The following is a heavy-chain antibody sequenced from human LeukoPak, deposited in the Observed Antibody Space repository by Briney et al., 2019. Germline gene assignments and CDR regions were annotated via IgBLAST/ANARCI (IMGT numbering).Heavy chain of an antibody. D-gene: IGHD1-20*01. J-gene: IGHJ4*02. CDR1: GASIRHYY. V-gene: IGHV4-59*01. CDR3: ATLTGTTYPYYFDF. Sequence: PSETLSLTCTVSGASIRHYYWSWIRQPPGKGLEWIGNLYHSGSPNYNPSLKSRVTISIDTAKNQFSLRLRSVTAADTAVYYCATLTGTTYPYYFDFWGQATLVTASS. CDR2: LYHSGSP.